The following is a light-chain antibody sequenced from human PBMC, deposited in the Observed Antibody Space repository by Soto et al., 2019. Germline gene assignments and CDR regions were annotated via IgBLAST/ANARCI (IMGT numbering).Light chain of an antibody. CDR1: QSVSSN. CDR3: QQYNNWPPENT. J-gene: IGKJ2*01. V-gene: IGKV3D-15*01. CDR2: GAS. Sequence: EIVMTQSPATLSVSPGERTTLSCRASQSVSSNLAWYQQKPGQAPRLLIYGASTRATGFPAWFSGSGSGTEFTLAISSLQSEDFAVYYCQQYNNWPPENTFGQGTKVEIK.